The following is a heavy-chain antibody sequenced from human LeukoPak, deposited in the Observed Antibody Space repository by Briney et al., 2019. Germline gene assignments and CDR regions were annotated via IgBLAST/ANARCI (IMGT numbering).Heavy chain of an antibody. J-gene: IGHJ4*02. CDR3: ARVRATFSPHFDN. CDR1: GFTFSSYW. V-gene: IGHV3-74*01. Sequence: GGSLRLSCAASGFTFSSYWMHWVRQAPGKGLMWVSRINSDGSITNYADSVKGRFTISRDSAKNTLYLQMNSLRAEDTAVYYCARVRATFSPHFDNWGQGTLVTVSS. D-gene: IGHD5-12*01. CDR2: INSDGSIT.